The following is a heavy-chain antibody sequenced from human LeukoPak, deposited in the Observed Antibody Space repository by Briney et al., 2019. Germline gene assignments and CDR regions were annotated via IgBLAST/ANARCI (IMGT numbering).Heavy chain of an antibody. D-gene: IGHD6-6*01. Sequence: SVKVSCKASGGTFSSYAISWVRQAPGQGLKWMGGIIPIFGTANYAQKFQGRVTITADESTSTAYMELSSLRSEDTAVYYCARSIAALNVMWAFDIWGQGTMVTVSS. CDR3: ARSIAALNVMWAFDI. CDR1: GGTFSSYA. J-gene: IGHJ3*02. V-gene: IGHV1-69*13. CDR2: IIPIFGTA.